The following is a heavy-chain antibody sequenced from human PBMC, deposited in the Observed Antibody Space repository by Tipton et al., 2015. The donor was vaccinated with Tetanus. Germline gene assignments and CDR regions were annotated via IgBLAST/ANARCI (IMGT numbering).Heavy chain of an antibody. CDR2: NYYSGSP. V-gene: IGHV4-61*01. D-gene: IGHD6-13*01. Sequence: LRLSCIVSGDSVSSSIYHWSWNRQPTGKGLEWIGHNYYSGSPNYNPSLKSRVTISVDTSKKQFSLKVSSVTAEDTVVDYCARVPYSSSREGYWGQGTLVTVSA. J-gene: IGHJ4*02. CDR1: GDSVSSSIYH. CDR3: ARVPYSSSREGY.